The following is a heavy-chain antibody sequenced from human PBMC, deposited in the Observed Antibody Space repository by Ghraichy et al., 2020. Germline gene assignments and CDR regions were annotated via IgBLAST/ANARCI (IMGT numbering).Heavy chain of an antibody. V-gene: IGHV4-38-2*02. CDR3: ASSRTTAVPRDFDY. CDR1: GHSFTTGYW. D-gene: IGHD1-14*01. CDR2: MVHSGNS. Sequence: SETLSLTCTVSGHSFTTGYWWGWIRQPPGKGLEWVGSMVHSGNSYYNLSLKSRVTISVDTSKNQFSLKLSSVTAADTAVYYCASSRTTAVPRDFDYWGQGTLVIVSS. J-gene: IGHJ4*02.